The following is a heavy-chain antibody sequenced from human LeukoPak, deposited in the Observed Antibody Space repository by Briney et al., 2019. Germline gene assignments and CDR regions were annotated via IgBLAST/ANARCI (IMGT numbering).Heavy chain of an antibody. Sequence: GGSLRLSCAASGFTFDDSGMSWVRQAPGKGLERGSGINWNAGSTGYAESVKGRFTISRDNAKNSLYLQLNGLRAEDTALYYCARPPRYFGYFDYWGQGTLVTVSS. CDR3: ARPPRYFGYFDY. D-gene: IGHD2/OR15-2a*01. J-gene: IGHJ4*02. CDR1: GFTFDDSG. CDR2: INWNAGST. V-gene: IGHV3-20*04.